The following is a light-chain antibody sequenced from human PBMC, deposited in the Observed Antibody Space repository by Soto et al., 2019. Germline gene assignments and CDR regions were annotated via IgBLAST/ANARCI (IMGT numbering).Light chain of an antibody. CDR1: SSDIGGYNY. V-gene: IGLV2-14*01. Sequence: QSALTQPASVSGSPGQSIALSCTGTSSDIGGYNYVSWYQQHPGKVPKLIISDVINRPSGVSDRFSGSKSGNTASLTISGLQAEDEADYYCCSFTSGTTRYVFGTGTKLTVL. CDR2: DVI. J-gene: IGLJ1*01. CDR3: CSFTSGTTRYV.